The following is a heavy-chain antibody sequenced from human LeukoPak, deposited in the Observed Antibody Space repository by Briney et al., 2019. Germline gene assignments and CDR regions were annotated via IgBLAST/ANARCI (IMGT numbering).Heavy chain of an antibody. V-gene: IGHV3-23*01. D-gene: IGHD6-19*01. CDR3: AKSAVIYYYYYMDV. CDR2: ISGSGGST. Sequence: GGSLRLSCAASGFTFSSYGMSWVRQAPGKGLEWVSAISGSGGSTYYADSVKGRFTISRDNSKNTLYLQMNSLRAEDTAVYYCAKSAVIYYYYYMDVWGKGTTVTVSS. J-gene: IGHJ6*03. CDR1: GFTFSSYG.